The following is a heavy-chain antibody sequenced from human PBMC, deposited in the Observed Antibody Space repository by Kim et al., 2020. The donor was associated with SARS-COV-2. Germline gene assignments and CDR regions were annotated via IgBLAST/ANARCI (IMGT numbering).Heavy chain of an antibody. D-gene: IGHD2-2*01. CDR3: ARSRSCSGTSCDVDF. V-gene: IGHV3-23*01. Sequence: DSGRGRFTISRDNSKNTLFLQMSSLTADDTAVYYCARSRSCSGTSCDVDFWGQGTLVTVSS. J-gene: IGHJ4*02.